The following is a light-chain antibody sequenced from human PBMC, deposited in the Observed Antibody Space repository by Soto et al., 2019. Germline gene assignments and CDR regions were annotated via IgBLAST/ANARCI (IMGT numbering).Light chain of an antibody. CDR3: QQRSNS. J-gene: IGKJ5*01. CDR2: DAF. V-gene: IGKV3-11*01. Sequence: EIVLTQSPCTLSLSPGERATLSCRASQSVSNNYLAWYQQKPGQAPRLLIYDAFNRATGIPARFSGSGSGTDFTLTISNLEPEDFAVYYCQQRSNSFGQGTRLEIK. CDR1: QSVSNNY.